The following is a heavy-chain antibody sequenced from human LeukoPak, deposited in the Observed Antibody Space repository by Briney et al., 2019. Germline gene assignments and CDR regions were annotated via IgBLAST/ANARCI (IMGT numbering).Heavy chain of an antibody. J-gene: IGHJ4*02. CDR3: VTYYYGSGSYYTLFDY. CDR2: IKQDGSEK. V-gene: IGHV3-7*03. CDR1: GFTFSSYW. Sequence: GGSLRLSCAASGFTFSSYWMSWVRQAPGKGLEWAANIKQDGSEKYYVDSVKGRFTISRDNAKNSLYLQMNSLRAEDTAVYYCVTYYYGSGSYYTLFDYWGQGTLVTVSS. D-gene: IGHD3-10*01.